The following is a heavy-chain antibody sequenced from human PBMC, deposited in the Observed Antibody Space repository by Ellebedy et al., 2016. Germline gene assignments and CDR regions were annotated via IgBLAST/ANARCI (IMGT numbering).Heavy chain of an antibody. CDR3: ARFGAGVGNYYGGAY. CDR1: GYIFTNYW. D-gene: IGHD3-22*01. J-gene: IGHJ4*02. CDR2: INLGDSDT. V-gene: IGHV5-51*01. Sequence: GESLKISCKGSGYIFTNYWIGWVRQMPGKGLEWMGIINLGDSDTKYSPSFQGQVTISIDKSLSTAYLQWSSLKASDTAMYYCARFGAGVGNYYGGAYWGQGTLVTVSS.